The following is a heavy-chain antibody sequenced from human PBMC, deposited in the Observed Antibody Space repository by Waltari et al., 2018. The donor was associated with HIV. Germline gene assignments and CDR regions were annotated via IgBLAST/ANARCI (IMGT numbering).Heavy chain of an antibody. J-gene: IGHJ6*02. Sequence: VQLVESGGDLAQPGGSLRLACVASGFTLSNYWMHWVRQVPGKRLVWVARINTDETIRTYAENVKGRFTISRDNGKNTLYLQMNSLRVEDTAVYYCVSSGLDVWGQGTTVNVSS. CDR2: INTDETIR. CDR1: GFTLSNYW. V-gene: IGHV3-74*01. CDR3: VSSGLDV.